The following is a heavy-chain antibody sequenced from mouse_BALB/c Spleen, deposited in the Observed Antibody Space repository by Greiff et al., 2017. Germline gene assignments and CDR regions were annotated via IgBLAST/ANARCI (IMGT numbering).Heavy chain of an antibody. CDR2: IDPSDSYT. Sequence: QVQLQQPGAELVKPGASVKLSCKASGFTFTSYWMHWVKQRPGQGLEWIGEIDPSDSYTNYNQKFKGKATLTVDKSSSTAYMQLSSLTSEDSAVYYCARWEITRAMDYWGQGTSVTVSS. CDR1: GFTFTSYW. J-gene: IGHJ4*01. D-gene: IGHD2-4*01. V-gene: IGHV1-69*02. CDR3: ARWEITRAMDY.